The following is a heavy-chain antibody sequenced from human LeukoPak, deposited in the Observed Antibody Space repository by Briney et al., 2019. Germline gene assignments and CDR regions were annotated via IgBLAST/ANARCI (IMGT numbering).Heavy chain of an antibody. CDR2: IYYSGST. Sequence: SETLSLTCTVSGGSISSGGYYWSWIRQHPGKGLEWIGYIYYSGSTYYNPSLKSRVTISVDTSKNQFSLKLSSVTAADTAVYYCARAKGSWNSGYEDFDYWGQGTLVTVSS. CDR1: GGSISSGGYY. CDR3: ARAKGSWNSGYEDFDY. V-gene: IGHV4-31*03. J-gene: IGHJ4*02. D-gene: IGHD5-12*01.